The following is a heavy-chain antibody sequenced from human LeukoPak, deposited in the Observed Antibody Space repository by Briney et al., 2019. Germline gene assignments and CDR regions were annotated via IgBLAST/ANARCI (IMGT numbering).Heavy chain of an antibody. Sequence: SETLSLTCTGSGGSISSYYWSWIRQPPGKGLEWIGNIYYSGSTNSNPSLKRRVTISVDTSKNQFSLKLSSVTAADAAEYYCARHVDIVSTIEAYFDYWGQGTLVTVSS. V-gene: IGHV4-59*08. CDR3: ARHVDIVSTIEAYFDY. D-gene: IGHD5/OR15-5a*01. CDR1: GGSISSYY. CDR2: IYYSGST. J-gene: IGHJ4*02.